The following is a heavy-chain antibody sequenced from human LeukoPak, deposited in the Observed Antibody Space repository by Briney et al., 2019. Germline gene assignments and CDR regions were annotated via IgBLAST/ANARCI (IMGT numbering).Heavy chain of an antibody. D-gene: IGHD6-19*01. V-gene: IGHV4-59*01. Sequence: NTSETLSLTCTVSGGSISSYYWSWILQPPGKGLEWIGYINYSGGTNYNPSLKSRVTISVDTSKNQFSLKLSSVTAADTAVYCCARGAGHSSGWDPFDYWGQGTLVTVSS. CDR1: GGSISSYY. J-gene: IGHJ4*02. CDR2: INYSGGT. CDR3: ARGAGHSSGWDPFDY.